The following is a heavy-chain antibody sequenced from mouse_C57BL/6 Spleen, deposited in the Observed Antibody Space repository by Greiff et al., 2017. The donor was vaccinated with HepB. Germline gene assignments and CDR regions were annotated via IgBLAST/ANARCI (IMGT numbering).Heavy chain of an antibody. CDR3: ARVEIYYDYGGGFAY. CDR2: ISYDGSN. D-gene: IGHD2-4*01. V-gene: IGHV3-6*01. Sequence: ESGPGLVKPSQSLSLTCSVTGYSITSGYYWNWIRQFPGNKLEWMGYISYDGSNNYNPSLKNRISITRDTSKNQFFLKLNSVTTEDTATYDCARVEIYYDYGGGFAYWGQGTLVTVSA. J-gene: IGHJ3*01. CDR1: GYSITSGYY.